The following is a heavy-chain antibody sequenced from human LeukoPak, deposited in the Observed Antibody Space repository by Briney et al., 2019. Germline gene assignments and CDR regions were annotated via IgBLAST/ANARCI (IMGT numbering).Heavy chain of an antibody. Sequence: ASVKVSCKASGYTFISYGISWVRQAPGQGLEWMGWINPNSGGTNYAQKFQGRVTMTRDTSISTAYMELSRLRSDDTAVYYCARDLECDYDILTGYTPGCWFDPWGQGTLVTVSS. D-gene: IGHD3-9*01. J-gene: IGHJ5*02. CDR1: GYTFISYG. V-gene: IGHV1-2*02. CDR2: INPNSGGT. CDR3: ARDLECDYDILTGYTPGCWFDP.